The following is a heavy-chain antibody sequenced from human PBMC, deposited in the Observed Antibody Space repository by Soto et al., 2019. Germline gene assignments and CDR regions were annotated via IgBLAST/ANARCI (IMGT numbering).Heavy chain of an antibody. J-gene: IGHJ4*02. V-gene: IGHV3-48*01. D-gene: IGHD2-2*01. CDR3: ARKGCSSTSCYAIIDY. CDR2: ISSSSSTI. Sequence: GGSLRLSCAASGFTFSSYSMNWVRQAPGKGLEWVSYISSSSSTIYYADSVKGRFTISRDNAKNSLYLQMNSLRAEDTAVYYCARKGCSSTSCYAIIDYWGQGTLVTVSS. CDR1: GFTFSSYS.